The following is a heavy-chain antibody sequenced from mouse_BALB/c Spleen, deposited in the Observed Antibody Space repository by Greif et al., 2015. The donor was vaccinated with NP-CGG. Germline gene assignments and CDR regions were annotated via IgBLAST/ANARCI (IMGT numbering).Heavy chain of an antibody. CDR1: GFTFSSYA. Sequence: EVQGVESGGGLVKPGGSLKLSCAASGFTFSSYAMSWVRQTPEKRLEWVATISSGGSYTYYPDSVKGRFTISRDNAKNTLYLQMSSLRSEDTAMYYCARDGNYGSWFAYWGQGTLVTVSA. CDR2: ISSGGSYT. V-gene: IGHV5-9-3*01. CDR3: ARDGNYGSWFAY. J-gene: IGHJ3*01. D-gene: IGHD2-1*01.